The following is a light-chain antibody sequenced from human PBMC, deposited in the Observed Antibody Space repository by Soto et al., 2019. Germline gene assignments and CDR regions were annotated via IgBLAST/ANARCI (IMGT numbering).Light chain of an antibody. CDR3: QQRSNWPPIT. CDR1: QSVSSY. CDR2: DAC. Sequence: EIVLTQSPATLSLSPGERATLSCRASQSVSSYLAWYQQKPGQAPRLLIYDACNRATGISARFSGSGSGTDFTLTISSLEPEDFAVYYCQQRSNWPPITFGQGTRLEIK. V-gene: IGKV3-11*01. J-gene: IGKJ5*01.